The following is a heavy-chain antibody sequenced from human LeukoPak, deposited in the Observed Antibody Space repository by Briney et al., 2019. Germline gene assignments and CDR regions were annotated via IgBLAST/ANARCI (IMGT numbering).Heavy chain of an antibody. CDR1: GGSINSGGYS. CDR2: IYHSGST. D-gene: IGHD3-10*01. J-gene: IGHJ6*02. Sequence: SETLSLTCAVSGGSINSGGYSWSWIRQPPGKGLEWIGYIYHSGSTYYNPSLKSRVTISVDRSKNQFSLKLSSVTAADTAVYYCARQGGETDYYYGMDVWGQGTTVTVSS. V-gene: IGHV4-30-2*01. CDR3: ARQGGETDYYYGMDV.